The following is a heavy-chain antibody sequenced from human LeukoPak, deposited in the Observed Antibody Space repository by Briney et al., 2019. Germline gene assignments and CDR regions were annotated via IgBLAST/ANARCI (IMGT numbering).Heavy chain of an antibody. CDR3: ARGYLFFDY. CDR2: ISSSSSTI. D-gene: IGHD2-2*02. Sequence: GGSLRLSCAAFGFTFSSYSMNWVRQAPGKGLEWVSYISSSSSTIYYADSVKGRFTISRDNAKNSLYLQMNSLRAEDTAVYYCARGYLFFDYWGQGTLVTVSS. CDR1: GFTFSSYS. J-gene: IGHJ4*02. V-gene: IGHV3-48*04.